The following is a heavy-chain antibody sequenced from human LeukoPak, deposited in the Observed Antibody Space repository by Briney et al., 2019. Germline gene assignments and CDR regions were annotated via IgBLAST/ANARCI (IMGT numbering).Heavy chain of an antibody. J-gene: IGHJ4*02. D-gene: IGHD1-26*01. V-gene: IGHV3-30*02. CDR2: IQFDGNGE. Sequence: GGSLRLSCAASGFTFSSYGMHWVRQAPGTGLEWVAFIQFDGNGEYYADSVKGRFTISRDNSKNTLFLQMHSLRPEDTALYYCAKGLGYYSDYWGQGTLVTISS. CDR3: AKGLGYYSDY. CDR1: GFTFSSYG.